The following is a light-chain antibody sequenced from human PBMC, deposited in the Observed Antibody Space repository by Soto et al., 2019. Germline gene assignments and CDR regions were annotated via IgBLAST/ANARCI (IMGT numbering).Light chain of an antibody. CDR2: LGS. CDR3: MQGVQAPFT. CDR1: QSLLFSNGYNY. J-gene: IGKJ3*01. Sequence: DIVMTQSPLSLPVTPGEPASISCRSSQSLLFSNGYNYLEWYLQKPGQSPQLLISLGSNRAPGVTDRFSGSGSGKDFTLKIRRVEAEDFGVYYCMQGVQAPFTFGPGTKVDIK. V-gene: IGKV2-28*01.